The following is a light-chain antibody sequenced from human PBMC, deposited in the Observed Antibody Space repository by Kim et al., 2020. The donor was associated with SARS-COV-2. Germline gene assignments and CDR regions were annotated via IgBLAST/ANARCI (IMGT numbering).Light chain of an antibody. CDR3: QQYNNWPIT. CDR1: QSISSN. J-gene: IGKJ5*01. Sequence: VSPAERATLACRASQSISSNLAWYQQKPGQDPRLLIYGASTRATDIPARFSGSGSGTEFTLTISSLQSEDFAVYYCQQYNNWPITFGQGTRLEIK. CDR2: GAS. V-gene: IGKV3-15*01.